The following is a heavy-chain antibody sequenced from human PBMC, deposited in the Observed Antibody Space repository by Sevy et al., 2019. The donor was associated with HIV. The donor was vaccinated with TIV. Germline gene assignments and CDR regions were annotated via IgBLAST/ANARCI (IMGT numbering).Heavy chain of an antibody. D-gene: IGHD2-15*01. CDR3: ARENAVVVVAAAGDY. V-gene: IGHV3-30-3*01. Sequence: GGSLRLSCAASGFTFSSYAMHWVRQAPGKGLEWVAVISYDGSNKYYADSVKGRFTISGDNSKNTLYLQMNSLRAEETAVYYCARENAVVVVAAAGDYWGQGTLVTVSS. CDR2: ISYDGSNK. J-gene: IGHJ4*02. CDR1: GFTFSSYA.